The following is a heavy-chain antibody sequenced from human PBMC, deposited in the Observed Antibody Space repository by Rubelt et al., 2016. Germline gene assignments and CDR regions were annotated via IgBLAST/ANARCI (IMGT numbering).Heavy chain of an antibody. CDR2: ISSSGSTI. V-gene: IGHV3-48*03. Sequence: VESGGGLVQPGGSLRLSCAASGFTFSSYEMNWVRQAPGKGLEWVSYISSSGSTIYYADSVKDRFTISRDNAKNSLYLQMNSLRAEDTAVYYCVLFWSRDIVVVVAAPRGAYGMDVWGQGTTVTVSS. CDR1: GFTFSSYE. CDR3: VLFWSRDIVVVVAAPRGAYGMDV. J-gene: IGHJ6*02. D-gene: IGHD2-15*01.